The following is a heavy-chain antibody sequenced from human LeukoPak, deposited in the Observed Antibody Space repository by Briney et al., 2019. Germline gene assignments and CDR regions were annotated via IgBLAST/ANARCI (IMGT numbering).Heavy chain of an antibody. Sequence: SETLSLTCTVSGGSISSGVYYWSWIRQHPGKGLEWIGYIYYSGSTYYNPSPKSRVTISVDTSKNQFSLKLSSVTAADTAVYYCARGEVVTATHFDYWGQGTMVTVSS. CDR2: IYYSGST. V-gene: IGHV4-31*03. CDR3: ARGEVVTATHFDY. D-gene: IGHD2-21*02. CDR1: GGSISSGVYY. J-gene: IGHJ4*02.